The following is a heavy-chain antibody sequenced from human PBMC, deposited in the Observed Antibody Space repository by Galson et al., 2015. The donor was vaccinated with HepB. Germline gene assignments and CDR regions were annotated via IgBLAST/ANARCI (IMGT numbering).Heavy chain of an antibody. Sequence: SLRLSCAASGFTFSTYGMHWVRQAPGKGLEWVAMILYDGSNKDYADSVKGRFTISRDNPKNTLYLQMNSLRPDDTAVYYCAKGGETYGSGSHCHYGGQGTRVTVSS. CDR1: GFTFSTYG. V-gene: IGHV3-30*18. J-gene: IGHJ4*02. D-gene: IGHD3-10*01. CDR2: ILYDGSNK. CDR3: AKGGETYGSGSHCHY.